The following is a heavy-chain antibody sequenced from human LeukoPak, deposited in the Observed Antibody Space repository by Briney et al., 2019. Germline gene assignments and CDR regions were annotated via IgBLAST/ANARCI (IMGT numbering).Heavy chain of an antibody. V-gene: IGHV1-2*02. Sequence: GASVTVSCKASGYTFTGCYMHWVRPAPGQGLEWMGWINLNSGGTIFAQDFQGRVHLLRGPSQSTAYMELSRPGSEGTAVYYCVRAGDSGNLAWGQGTLVTVSS. CDR2: INLNSGGT. CDR3: VRAGDSGNLA. CDR1: GYTFTGCY. D-gene: IGHD1-26*01. J-gene: IGHJ5*02.